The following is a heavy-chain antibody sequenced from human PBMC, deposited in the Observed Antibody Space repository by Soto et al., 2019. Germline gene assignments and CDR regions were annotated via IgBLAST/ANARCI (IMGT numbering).Heavy chain of an antibody. CDR3: ARDPPRYSGYALSGYSSGPAFDY. J-gene: IGHJ4*02. CDR2: ISAYNGNT. Sequence: GASVKVSCKASGYTFTSYGISWVRQAPGQGLEWMGWISAYNGNTNYAQKLQGRVTMTTDTPTSTAYMELRSLRSDDTAVYYCARDPPRYSGYALSGYSSGPAFDYWGQGTLVTVSS. CDR1: GYTFTSYG. D-gene: IGHD5-12*01. V-gene: IGHV1-18*01.